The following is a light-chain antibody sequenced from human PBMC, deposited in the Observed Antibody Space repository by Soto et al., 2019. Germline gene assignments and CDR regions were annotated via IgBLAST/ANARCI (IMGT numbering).Light chain of an antibody. CDR3: QQYNNWRSYT. CDR2: GAS. J-gene: IGKJ2*01. CDR1: QSLGSD. V-gene: IGKV3-15*01. Sequence: EIVLTQSPGTLSMSPGERATLSCRASQSLGSDLAWYQQKPGQAPRLLIYGASTRATGIPDRFSGSGSGTDFTLTISSLQSEDFAVYFCQQYNNWRSYTFGQGTKVDIK.